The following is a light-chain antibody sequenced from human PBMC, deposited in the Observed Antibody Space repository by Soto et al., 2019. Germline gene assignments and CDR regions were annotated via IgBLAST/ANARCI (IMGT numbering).Light chain of an antibody. CDR2: EVD. V-gene: IGLV1-51*02. CDR1: TSNIGNNY. Sequence: QAVVTQPPSVSAAPGQKVTISCSGSTSNIGNNYVSWYQQLPGAAPRLIISEVDKRPSGIPDRFSGSKSGTSATLGITGLQTGDEADFYCAAWDSGLSAVVFGGGTKLTVL. J-gene: IGLJ2*01. CDR3: AAWDSGLSAVV.